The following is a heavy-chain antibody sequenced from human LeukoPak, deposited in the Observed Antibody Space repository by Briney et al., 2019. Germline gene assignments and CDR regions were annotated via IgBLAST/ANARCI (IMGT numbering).Heavy chain of an antibody. CDR2: ISAYNGNT. J-gene: IGHJ4*02. CDR1: GYTFTSYG. D-gene: IGHD3-9*01. V-gene: IGHV1-18*01. Sequence: ASVKVSCKASGYTFTSYGISWVRQAPGQWLEWMGWISAYNGNTNYAQKLQGRVTMTTDTSTSTAYMELRSLRSDDTAVYYCVRDNPYYDILTGLKDWGQGTLVTVSS. CDR3: VRDNPYYDILTGLKD.